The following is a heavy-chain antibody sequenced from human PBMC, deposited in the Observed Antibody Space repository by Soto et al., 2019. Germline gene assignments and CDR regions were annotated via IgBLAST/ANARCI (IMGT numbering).Heavy chain of an antibody. CDR1: GVTRRNRGYY. V-gene: IGHV4-31*03. D-gene: IGHD2-21*02. CDR2: IYYSGST. J-gene: IGHJ5*02. CDR3: ARGVTAMRGFDP. Sequence: SVTMPLTCPVAGVTRRNRGYYCRWINQHPGKGLEWIGYIYYSGSTYYNPSLKSRVTISVDTSKNQFSLKLSSVTAADTAVYYCARGVTAMRGFDPWGQGTLVTVSS.